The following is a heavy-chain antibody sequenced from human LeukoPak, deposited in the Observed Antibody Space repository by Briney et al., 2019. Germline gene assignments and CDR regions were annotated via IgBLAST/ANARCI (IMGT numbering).Heavy chain of an antibody. CDR1: GGSFSGYY. Sequence: SETLSLTCAVYGGSFSGYYWSWIRQPPGKGLEWIGEINHSGSTNYNPSLKSRVTISVDTSKNQFSLKLSSVTAADTAVYYCARASFWYSSGWYGRTTTNWFDPWGQGTLVTVSS. CDR3: ARASFWYSSGWYGRTTTNWFDP. J-gene: IGHJ5*02. CDR2: INHSGST. D-gene: IGHD6-19*01. V-gene: IGHV4-34*01.